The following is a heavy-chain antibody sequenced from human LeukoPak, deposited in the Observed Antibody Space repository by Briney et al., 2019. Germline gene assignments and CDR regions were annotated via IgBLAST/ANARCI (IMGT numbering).Heavy chain of an antibody. CDR2: IIPIFGTA. CDR3: AKSRLGYCSSSSCSGYYFDF. D-gene: IGHD2-2*01. V-gene: IGHV1-69*06. CDR1: GGTFSSYA. Sequence: SVKVSCKASGGTFSSYAISWVRQAPGQGLEWMGGIIPIFGTANYAQKFQGRVTITADKSTSTAYMELSSLRSEDTAVYYCAKSRLGYCSSSSCSGYYFDFWGQGTLVTVSS. J-gene: IGHJ4*02.